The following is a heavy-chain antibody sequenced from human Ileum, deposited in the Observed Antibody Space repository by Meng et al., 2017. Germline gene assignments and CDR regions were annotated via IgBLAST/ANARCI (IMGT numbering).Heavy chain of an antibody. D-gene: IGHD1-14*01. Sequence: HVPLQQSGPGLVRPSGTLSFTCTVSGVSVNSGFYYWNWVRQPPGKGLEFIGSFHHSGSAHYNASLEGRVTMSLDTSKNQFSLRLTSVTAADSALYYCTGGPDSAKSGYWGQGTLVTVSS. CDR2: FHHSGSA. CDR1: GVSVNSGFYY. V-gene: IGHV4-61*01. CDR3: TGGPDSAKSGY. J-gene: IGHJ4*02.